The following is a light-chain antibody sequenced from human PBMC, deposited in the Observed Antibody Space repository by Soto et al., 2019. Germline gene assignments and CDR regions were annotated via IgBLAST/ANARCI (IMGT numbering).Light chain of an antibody. CDR1: QSVSNNY. Sequence: EIVLTQSPGTLSLSPGERATLSCRASQSVSNNYLAWYQQKPGQAPRLLIYGASNRATGIPDRFSGSGSGTDFTLTISRLEPEDFAIYYCQQSSDWPPITFGQGTRLEIK. CDR2: GAS. J-gene: IGKJ5*01. CDR3: QQSSDWPPIT. V-gene: IGKV3D-20*02.